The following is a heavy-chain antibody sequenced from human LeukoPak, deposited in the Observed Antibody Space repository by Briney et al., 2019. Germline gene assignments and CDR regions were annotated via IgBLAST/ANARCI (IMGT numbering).Heavy chain of an antibody. CDR1: GGSISSYY. D-gene: IGHD6-19*01. J-gene: IGHJ4*02. CDR2: IHYSGST. V-gene: IGHV4-59*01. CDR3: ARDGVAGGFDY. Sequence: SETLSLTCTVSGGSISSYYWNWIRQAPGKGLEWIGYIHYSGSTNHNSSLKSRVTISVDTSKNQYSLKLSSVTAADAAVYYCARDGVAGGFDYWGQGTLVTVSS.